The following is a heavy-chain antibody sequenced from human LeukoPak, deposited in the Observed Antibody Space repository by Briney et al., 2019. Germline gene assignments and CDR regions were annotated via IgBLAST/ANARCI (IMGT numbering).Heavy chain of an antibody. D-gene: IGHD2-2*01. V-gene: IGHV4-34*01. CDR3: ARGVSHCSSTSCQFGKEFDY. CDR2: INHSGST. J-gene: IGHJ4*02. Sequence: SETLSLTCAVYGGSFSGYYWSWIRQPPGKGLEWIGEINHSGSTNYNPSLKSRVTISVDTSKNQFSLKLSSVTAADTAAYYCARGVSHCSSTSCQFGKEFDYWGQGTLVTVSS. CDR1: GGSFSGYY.